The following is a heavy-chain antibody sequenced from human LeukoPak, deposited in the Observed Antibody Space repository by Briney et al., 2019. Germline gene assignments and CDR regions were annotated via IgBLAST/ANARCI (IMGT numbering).Heavy chain of an antibody. V-gene: IGHV1-24*01. J-gene: IGHJ4*02. CDR3: ATGGPYCSGGSCYSGPFDY. CDR2: FDPKDGET. D-gene: IGHD2-15*01. Sequence: ASVKVSCKVSGYTPTELSMHWVRQAPGKGLEWMGGFDPKDGETIDAQKLQGRVTMTEDTSTDTAYMELSSLRSEDTAVYYCATGGPYCSGGSCYSGPFDYWGQGTLVTVSS. CDR1: GYTPTELS.